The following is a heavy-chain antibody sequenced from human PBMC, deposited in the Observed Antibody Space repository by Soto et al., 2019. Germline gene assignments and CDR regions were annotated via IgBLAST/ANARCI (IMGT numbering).Heavy chain of an antibody. J-gene: IGHJ6*02. CDR3: ARESYGGGSYDGIDV. CDR1: GDSVSSNSAA. CDR2: TYYRYKWYN. D-gene: IGHD3-10*01. V-gene: IGHV6-1*01. Sequence: PSQTLSLTYAISGDSVSSNSAAWNWIRQSTSRGLEWLGRTYYRYKWYNDDAVSVKSRITINPDKSKNQFALQVNSVSPEETAVYYCARESYGGGSYDGIDVWGQGTTVTVSS.